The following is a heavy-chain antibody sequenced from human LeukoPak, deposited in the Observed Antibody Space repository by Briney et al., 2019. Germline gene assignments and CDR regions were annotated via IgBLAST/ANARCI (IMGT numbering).Heavy chain of an antibody. CDR2: MNPNSGNT. J-gene: IGHJ4*02. V-gene: IGHV1-8*01. Sequence: ASVKVSCKASGYTFTSYDINWVRQATGQGLEWMGWMNPNSGNTGYAQKFQGRVTMTRNTSISTAYMELSSLRSEDTAAYYCARGGLRSDYYGSGSYHFDYWGQGTLVTVSS. CDR1: GYTFTSYD. D-gene: IGHD3-10*01. CDR3: ARGGLRSDYYGSGSYHFDY.